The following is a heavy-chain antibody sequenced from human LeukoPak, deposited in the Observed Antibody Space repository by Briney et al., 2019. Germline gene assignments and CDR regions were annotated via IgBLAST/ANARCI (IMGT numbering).Heavy chain of an antibody. CDR2: INPSDDAT. CDR3: AREPTSGSLYFDY. J-gene: IGHJ4*02. Sequence: ASVKVSCKASGGTFSSYAISWVRQAPGQGLEWMGMINPSDDATNYAKKFQGRVTMTRDTSTSTVYMELNSLRSEDTAVYYCAREPTSGSLYFDYWGQGTLVTVSS. D-gene: IGHD1-26*01. V-gene: IGHV1-46*01. CDR1: GGTFSSYA.